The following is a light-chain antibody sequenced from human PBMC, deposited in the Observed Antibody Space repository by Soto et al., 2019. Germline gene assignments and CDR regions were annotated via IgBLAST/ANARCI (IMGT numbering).Light chain of an antibody. V-gene: IGLV2-14*01. CDR3: RSYTSSSTLYV. J-gene: IGLJ1*01. CDR1: SSDVGGYNY. Sequence: QSALTQPASVSGSPGQSSTISCTGTSSDVGGYNYVSWYRQHPGKAPKLMIYEVSNRPSGVSNRFSGSKSGNTASLTISGLQAEYEADYYCRSYTSSSTLYVFGTGTKVTVL. CDR2: EVS.